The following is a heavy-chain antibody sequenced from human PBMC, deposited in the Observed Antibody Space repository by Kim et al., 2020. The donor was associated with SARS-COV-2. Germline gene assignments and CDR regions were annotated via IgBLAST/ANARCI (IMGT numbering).Heavy chain of an antibody. D-gene: IGHD6-13*01. CDR2: IYHSGST. V-gene: IGHV4-31*03. Sequence: SETLSLTCTVSGGSFSSGGYSWSWIRQHPGKGLEWIGYIYHSGSTYYNPSLKSRITISVDTSENQFSLKLSSVTAADTAVYYCAGGSSSWYGMDVWGQGTTVTVSS. CDR3: AGGSSSWYGMDV. CDR1: GGSFSSGGYS. J-gene: IGHJ6*02.